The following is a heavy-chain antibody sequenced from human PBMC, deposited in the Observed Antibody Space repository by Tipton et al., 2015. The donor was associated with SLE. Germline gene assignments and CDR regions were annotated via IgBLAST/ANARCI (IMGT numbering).Heavy chain of an antibody. CDR1: GFTFSSYS. CDR3: AKDGGYDSS. Sequence: SGFTFSSYSMNWARQAPGKGLEWVSVIYSGGSTYYADSVKGRFTISRDNAKNSLYLQMNSLRAEDTAVYYCAKDGGYDSSGGQGTLVTVSS. J-gene: IGHJ4*02. D-gene: IGHD3-3*01. CDR2: IYSGGST. V-gene: IGHV3-NL1*01.